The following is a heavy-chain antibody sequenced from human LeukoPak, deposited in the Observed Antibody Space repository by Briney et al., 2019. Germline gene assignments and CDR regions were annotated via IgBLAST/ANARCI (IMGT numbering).Heavy chain of an antibody. CDR3: ARHVTISGPYDASDI. J-gene: IGHJ3*02. Sequence: KTSETLSLTCSVSGGSVSSGSYYWSWIRQPPGKGLEWIGFIYYSGNTNYNPSLKSRVTISVDTSKNQFSLKLRSVTAADTAVYYCARHVTISGPYDASDIWGQGTMVTVSP. D-gene: IGHD5-24*01. CDR1: GGSVSSGSYY. V-gene: IGHV4-61*01. CDR2: IYYSGNT.